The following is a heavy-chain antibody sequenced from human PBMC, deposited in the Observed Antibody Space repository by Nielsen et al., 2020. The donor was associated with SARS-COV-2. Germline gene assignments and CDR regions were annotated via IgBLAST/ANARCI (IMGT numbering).Heavy chain of an antibody. CDR1: GFTFNNYG. Sequence: GESLKISCAASGFTFNNYGFYWVRQAPGQGLEWMGWINPNSGGTNYAQKFQGWVTMTRDTSISTAYMELSRLRSDDTAVYYCARADGYSYGYYYYGMDVWGQGTSVTVSS. V-gene: IGHV1-2*04. CDR2: INPNSGGT. J-gene: IGHJ6*02. CDR3: ARADGYSYGYYYYGMDV. D-gene: IGHD5-18*01.